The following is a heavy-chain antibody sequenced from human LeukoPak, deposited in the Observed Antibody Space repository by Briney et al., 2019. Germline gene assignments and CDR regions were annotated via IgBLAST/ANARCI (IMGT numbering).Heavy chain of an antibody. D-gene: IGHD3-22*01. CDR2: ISWNSGSI. J-gene: IGHJ4*02. CDR1: GFTFDDYA. CDR3: ARGRATMGSESAGYYFGGQDY. V-gene: IGHV3-9*01. Sequence: PGGSLRLSCAASGFTFDDYAMHWVRQAPGKGLEWVSGISWNSGSIGYADSVKGRFTISRDNAQNSLFLQMNNLGADDTAIYYCARGRATMGSESAGYYFGGQDYWGQGILVTVSS.